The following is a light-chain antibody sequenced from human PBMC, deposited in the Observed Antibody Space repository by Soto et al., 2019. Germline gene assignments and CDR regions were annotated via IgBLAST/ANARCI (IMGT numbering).Light chain of an antibody. Sequence: EIVLTQSPGALSLSPGERATLSCRASQSVSSSYLAWYQQNPGQAPRLLIYGASNRATGIPDRFSGSGSGTDFTLTVSRLEPEDFAVYYCQQYGSSPPSFGQGTKVDIK. CDR3: QQYGSSPPS. J-gene: IGKJ2*03. CDR2: GAS. CDR1: QSVSSSY. V-gene: IGKV3-20*01.